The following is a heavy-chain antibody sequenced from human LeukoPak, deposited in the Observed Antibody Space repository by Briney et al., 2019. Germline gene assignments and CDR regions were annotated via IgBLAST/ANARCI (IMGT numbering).Heavy chain of an antibody. CDR1: GFTFSDYR. V-gene: IGHV3-21*01. J-gene: IGHJ4*02. Sequence: PGGSLTLSCAASGFTFSDYRMNWVRQAPGKGLEWVATISSSGVYIYYADSVKDRFTISRDNAKNSLYLQMSSLRAEDTAVYYCARGAESCSPTSCYDNYFDSWGQGTLVTVSS. D-gene: IGHD2-2*01. CDR2: ISSSGVYI. CDR3: ARGAESCSPTSCYDNYFDS.